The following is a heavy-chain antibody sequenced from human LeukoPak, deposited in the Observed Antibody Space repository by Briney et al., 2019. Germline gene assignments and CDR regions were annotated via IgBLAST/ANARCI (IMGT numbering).Heavy chain of an antibody. D-gene: IGHD6-6*01. V-gene: IGHV3-23*01. CDR1: GFTFSSYA. CDR2: ISGSGGST. J-gene: IGHJ3*02. Sequence: PGGSLRLSRAASGFTFSSYAMSWVRQAPGKGLEWVSAISGSGGSTYYADSVKGRFTISRDNSKNTLYLQMNSLRAEDTAVYYCAKAKYSSSVSYVYAFDIWGQGTMVTVSS. CDR3: AKAKYSSSVSYVYAFDI.